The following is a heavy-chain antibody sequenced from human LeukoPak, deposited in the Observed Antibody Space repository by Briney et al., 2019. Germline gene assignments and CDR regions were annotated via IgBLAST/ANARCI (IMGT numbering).Heavy chain of an antibody. CDR1: GFTFSSYA. Sequence: GGCLRLSCAASGFTFSSYAMSWVRQAPGKGLEWVSAISGSGGSTYYADSVKGRFTISRDNSKNTLYLQMNSLRAEDTAVYYGAKEAVYVIVVVPAALDYWGQGTLVTVSS. J-gene: IGHJ4*02. CDR3: AKEAVYVIVVVPAALDY. D-gene: IGHD2-2*01. CDR2: ISGSGGST. V-gene: IGHV3-23*01.